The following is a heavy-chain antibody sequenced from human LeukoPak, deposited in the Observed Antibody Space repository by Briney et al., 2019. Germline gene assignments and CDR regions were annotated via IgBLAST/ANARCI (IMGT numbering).Heavy chain of an antibody. CDR3: ARDASNYYDSSGYFHMDY. Sequence: PGGSLRLSCTASGFTFSSHGMHWVRQAPGKGLEWVAVVWYDGSIKYYADSVKGRFTISRDNSKNTLYLQINSLRAEDTAVYYCARDASNYYDSSGYFHMDYWGQGTLVTVSS. V-gene: IGHV3-33*01. CDR1: GFTFSSHG. D-gene: IGHD3-22*01. J-gene: IGHJ4*02. CDR2: VWYDGSIK.